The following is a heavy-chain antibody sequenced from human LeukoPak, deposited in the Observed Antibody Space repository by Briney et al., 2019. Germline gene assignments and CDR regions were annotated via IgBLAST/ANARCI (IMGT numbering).Heavy chain of an antibody. Sequence: PSETLSLTCALYGGSVSGYYWTWVRQPPGKGLEWIGEIHQSGRTNYNPSLKSRVTISVDTSKNQFSLNLNSVTAADTAVYYCARFYFDSAPAAFDIWGQGTTVTVSS. CDR3: ARFYFDSAPAAFDI. V-gene: IGHV4-34*01. CDR1: GGSVSGYY. J-gene: IGHJ3*02. CDR2: IHQSGRT. D-gene: IGHD3-22*01.